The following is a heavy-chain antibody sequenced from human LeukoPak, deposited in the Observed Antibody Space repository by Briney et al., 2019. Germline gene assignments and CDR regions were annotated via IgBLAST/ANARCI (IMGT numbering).Heavy chain of an antibody. CDR3: ARDRAFGGVIGAFDI. J-gene: IGHJ3*02. Sequence: GGSLRLSCAASGFTFSSYWMSWVRQAPGKGLEWVANIKQDGSEKYYVDSVKGRFTISRDNAKNLLYLQMNSLRAEDTAVYYCARDRAFGGVIGAFDIWGQGTMVTVSS. D-gene: IGHD3-16*01. CDR1: GFTFSSYW. V-gene: IGHV3-7*01. CDR2: IKQDGSEK.